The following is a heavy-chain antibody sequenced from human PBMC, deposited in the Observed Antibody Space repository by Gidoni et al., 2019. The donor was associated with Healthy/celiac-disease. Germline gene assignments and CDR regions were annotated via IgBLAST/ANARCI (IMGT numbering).Heavy chain of an antibody. J-gene: IGHJ6*02. CDR3: AKEGDILYSYGMDV. V-gene: IGHV3-43*01. Sequence: EVQLVESGGVVVQPGGSLRLSCAASGFTFDDYTMHWVRQAPGKGLEWVSLISWDGGSTYYADSVKGRFTISRDNSKNSLYLQMNSLRTEDTALYYCAKEGDILYSYGMDVWGQGTTVTVSS. D-gene: IGHD3-9*01. CDR2: ISWDGGST. CDR1: GFTFDDYT.